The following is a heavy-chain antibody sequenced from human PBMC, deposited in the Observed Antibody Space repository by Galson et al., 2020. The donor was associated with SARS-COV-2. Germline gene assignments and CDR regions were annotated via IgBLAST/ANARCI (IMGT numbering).Heavy chain of an antibody. D-gene: IGHD2-21*01. CDR3: SNSWSYCGGDCYTYHFDY. V-gene: IGHV3-23*01. CDR2: ISGHSEKT. Sequence: GGSLRLSCAASGFTFNSYAMGWVRQAPGKGLEWVSSISGHSEKTYYADSVKGRFTISRDNSKNTLSLQMHSLRAEDTAIYYCSNSWSYCGGDCYTYHFDYWGQGTLVTVSS. J-gene: IGHJ4*02. CDR1: GFTFNSYA.